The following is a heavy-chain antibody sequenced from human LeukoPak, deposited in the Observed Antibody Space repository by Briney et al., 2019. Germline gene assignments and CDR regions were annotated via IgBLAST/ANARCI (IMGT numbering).Heavy chain of an antibody. CDR2: IKQDGSEK. Sequence: PGGSLTLSCAASGFTFSDYCMSWVRQAPGKGLEWVANIKQDGSEKYYVDSVKGRFTISRDNAKNSLYLQMNSVRAEDTAVYYCARDTPETATNRLGWFDPWGQGILVTVSS. D-gene: IGHD5-24*01. J-gene: IGHJ5*02. CDR3: ARDTPETATNRLGWFDP. V-gene: IGHV3-7*01. CDR1: GFTFSDYC.